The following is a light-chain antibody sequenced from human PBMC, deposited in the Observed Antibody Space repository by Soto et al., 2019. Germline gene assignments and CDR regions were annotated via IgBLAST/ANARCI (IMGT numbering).Light chain of an antibody. CDR2: GVS. CDR1: QSVRSH. V-gene: IGKV3D-15*01. Sequence: EIVLTQSPATLSQSPGERATLCCRASQSVRSHLAWFQQKPGQAPRLLMYGVSTRATGMPDRFSGSGSGTEFTLIISSLQSEDFAVYYCQQYSDWPLTFGGGTKVEIK. CDR3: QQYSDWPLT. J-gene: IGKJ4*01.